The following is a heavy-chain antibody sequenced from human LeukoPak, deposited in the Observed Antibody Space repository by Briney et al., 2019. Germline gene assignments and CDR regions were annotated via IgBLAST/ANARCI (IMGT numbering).Heavy chain of an antibody. J-gene: IGHJ3*02. D-gene: IGHD2-8*01. V-gene: IGHV3-7*01. CDR2: IRDDGSAK. CDR3: AKFILYHGAFDI. Sequence: TGGSLRLSCATSGFIFSNYYMTWVRQAPGKGLEWVASIRDDGSAKFYVDSVEGRFTISRDSAKNSLFLQLNSLRAEDTAVYFCAKFILYHGAFDIWGQGTMVTVSS. CDR1: GFIFSNYY.